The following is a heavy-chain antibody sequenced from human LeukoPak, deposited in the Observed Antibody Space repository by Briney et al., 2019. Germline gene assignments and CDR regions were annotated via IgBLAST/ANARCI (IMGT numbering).Heavy chain of an antibody. V-gene: IGHV1-18*04. CDR2: ISAYNGNT. D-gene: IGHD2-15*01. J-gene: IGHJ4*02. Sequence: ASVKVSCKASGYTFTGYGISWVRQAPGQGLEWMGWISAYNGNTNYAQKLQGRVTMTTGTSTSTAYMELRSLRSDDTAVYYYARARGYCSGGSCRHFDYWGQGTLVTVSS. CDR1: GYTFTGYG. CDR3: ARARGYCSGGSCRHFDY.